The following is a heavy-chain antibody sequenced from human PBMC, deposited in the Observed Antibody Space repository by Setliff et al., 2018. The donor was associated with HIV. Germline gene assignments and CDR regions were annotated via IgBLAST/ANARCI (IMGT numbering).Heavy chain of an antibody. CDR2: IYYTGST. V-gene: IGHV4-59*01. Sequence: SETLSLTCTVSGGSIGSNYLNWIRQPPGKGLEWIGYIYYTGSTNHNSSFRSRVTISRATSKNLFSLKLRSVTAADTAVYYCARAAMFRGVVGWSLYYFDYWGQGALVTVSS. D-gene: IGHD3-10*01. CDR3: ARAAMFRGVVGWSLYYFDY. CDR1: GGSIGSNY. J-gene: IGHJ4*02.